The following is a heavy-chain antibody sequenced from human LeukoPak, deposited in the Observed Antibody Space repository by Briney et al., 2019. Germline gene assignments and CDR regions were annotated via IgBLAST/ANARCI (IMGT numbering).Heavy chain of an antibody. CDR2: IYYSGST. V-gene: IGHV4-39*01. Sequence: SETLSLTCTVSGGSISSSTCYWGWIRRPPGKGLEWIGSIYYSGSTYYNPSLKSRVTVSVDTSKNQFSLNLSSVTAADTAVYYCVRGSTLRHYQYWGQGTLVTVSS. D-gene: IGHD3-16*01. J-gene: IGHJ4*02. CDR1: GGSISSSTCY. CDR3: VRGSTLRHYQY.